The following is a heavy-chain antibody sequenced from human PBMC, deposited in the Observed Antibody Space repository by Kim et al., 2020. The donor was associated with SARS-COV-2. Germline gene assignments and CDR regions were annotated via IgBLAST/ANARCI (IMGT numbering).Heavy chain of an antibody. Sequence: AQKVQGRVTMTADKSTGTAYMELSSLRSEDTAVYYCAEPYSRGRGDAFDIWGQGTMVTVSS. D-gene: IGHD6-19*01. J-gene: IGHJ3*02. V-gene: IGHV1-69*02. CDR3: AEPYSRGRGDAFDI.